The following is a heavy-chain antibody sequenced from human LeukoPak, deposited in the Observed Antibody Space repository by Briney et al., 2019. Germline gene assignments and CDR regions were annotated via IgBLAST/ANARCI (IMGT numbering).Heavy chain of an antibody. CDR2: ISAYNGNT. V-gene: IGHV1-18*01. D-gene: IGHD3-22*01. Sequence: ASVKVSCKASGYTFTSYGITWVRQAPGQGLEWMGWISAYNGNTNYAQKLQGRVTMTTDTSTSTAYMELRSLRSDDTAVYYCAQDDYDTSAYYFDTEAFDIWGQGTMVTVSS. J-gene: IGHJ3*02. CDR3: AQDDYDTSAYYFDTEAFDI. CDR1: GYTFTSYG.